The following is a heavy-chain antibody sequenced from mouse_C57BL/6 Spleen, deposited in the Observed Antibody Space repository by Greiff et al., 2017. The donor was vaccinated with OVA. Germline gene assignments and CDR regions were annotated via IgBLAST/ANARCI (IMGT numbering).Heavy chain of an antibody. CDR3: ARQGPHFDY. Sequence: EVQGVESGGDLVKPGGSLKLSCAASGFTFSSYGMSWVRQTPDKRLEWVATISSGGSYTYYPDSVKGRFTISRDNAKNTLYLQMSSLKSEDTAMYYCARQGPHFDYWGQGTTLTVSS. V-gene: IGHV5-6*01. CDR2: ISSGGSYT. CDR1: GFTFSSYG. J-gene: IGHJ2*01.